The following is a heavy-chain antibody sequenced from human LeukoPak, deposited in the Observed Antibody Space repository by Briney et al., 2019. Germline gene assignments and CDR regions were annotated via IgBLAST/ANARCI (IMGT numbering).Heavy chain of an antibody. D-gene: IGHD6-6*01. CDR3: AKGGRSSSPYYYYMDV. V-gene: IGHV3-30*02. CDR1: GFTFSSYG. CDR2: IRYDGSNK. J-gene: IGHJ6*03. Sequence: GGSLRLSCAASGFTFSSYGMHWVRQAPGKGLEWVAFIRYDGSNKYYADSVKGRFTISRDNSKNTLYLQMNSLRAEDTAVYYCAKGGRSSSPYYYYMDVWGKGTTVTVSS.